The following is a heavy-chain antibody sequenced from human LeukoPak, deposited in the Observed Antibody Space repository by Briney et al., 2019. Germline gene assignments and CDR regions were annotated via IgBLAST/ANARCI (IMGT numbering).Heavy chain of an antibody. CDR1: GYTFTGYY. Sequence: GASVKVSCKASGYTFTGYYMHWVRQAPGQGLEWMGRINPNSGGTNYAQKFQGRVTMTRDTSISTAYRELSRLRSDDTAVYYCARVRFLEWFHDAFDIWGQGTMVTVSS. D-gene: IGHD3-3*01. CDR2: INPNSGGT. CDR3: ARVRFLEWFHDAFDI. V-gene: IGHV1-2*06. J-gene: IGHJ3*02.